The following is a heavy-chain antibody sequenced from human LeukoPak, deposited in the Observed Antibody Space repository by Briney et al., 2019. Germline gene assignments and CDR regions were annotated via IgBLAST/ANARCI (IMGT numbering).Heavy chain of an antibody. J-gene: IGHJ4*02. D-gene: IGHD3-22*01. V-gene: IGHV1-69*13. CDR2: IIPIFGTA. CDR1: GGTFSSYA. CDR3: ARDTPTYDSSGSTPIDY. Sequence: ASVKVSCKASGGTFSSYAISWVRQAPGQGLEWMGGIIPIFGTANYAQKFQGRVTITADESTSTAYMELSSLRSEDTAVYYCARDTPTYDSSGSTPIDYWGQGTLVTVSS.